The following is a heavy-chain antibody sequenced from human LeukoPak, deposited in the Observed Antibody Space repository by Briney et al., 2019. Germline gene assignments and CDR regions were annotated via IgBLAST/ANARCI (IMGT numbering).Heavy chain of an antibody. CDR3: ARHGVPGIAVAGVHWFDP. CDR2: IYHSGST. Sequence: SETLSLTCAVSGYSISSGYYWGWIRQPPGKGLEWIGSIYHSGSTYYNPSLKSRVTISVDTSKNQFSLQLSSVTAADTAVYYCARHGVPGIAVAGVHWFDPWGQGTLVTVSS. D-gene: IGHD6-19*01. J-gene: IGHJ5*02. CDR1: GYSISSGYY. V-gene: IGHV4-38-2*01.